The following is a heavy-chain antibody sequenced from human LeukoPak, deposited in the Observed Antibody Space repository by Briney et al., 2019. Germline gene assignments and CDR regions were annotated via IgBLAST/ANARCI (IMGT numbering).Heavy chain of an antibody. CDR3: ARGFSGYDYAVYFDY. D-gene: IGHD5-12*01. Sequence: SETLSLTCTVSGGSISSGSYYWSWIRQPAGKGLEWIGRIYTSGSTNYNPSLKSRVTISVDTSKNQFSLKLSSVTAADTAVYYCARGFSGYDYAVYFDYWGQGTLVTVSS. V-gene: IGHV4-61*02. CDR1: GGSISSGSYY. J-gene: IGHJ4*02. CDR2: IYTSGST.